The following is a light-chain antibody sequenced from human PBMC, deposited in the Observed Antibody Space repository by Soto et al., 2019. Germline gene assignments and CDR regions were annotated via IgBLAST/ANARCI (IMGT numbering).Light chain of an antibody. V-gene: IGLV1-44*01. CDR3: EAWDDGLSGLHYV. J-gene: IGLJ1*01. CDR1: SSNIGSEN. CDR2: SNN. Sequence: QSVLTQPPSASGTPGQRVSISCSGSSSNIGSENVNWYQQLPGTAPKLLIYSNNKRPSAVPDRFSGSKSGTSASLAISGLQAEDEADYYCEAWDDGLSGLHYVFGTGTKLTVL.